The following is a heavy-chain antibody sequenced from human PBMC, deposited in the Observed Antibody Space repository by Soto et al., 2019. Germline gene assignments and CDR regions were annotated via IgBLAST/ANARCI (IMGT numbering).Heavy chain of an antibody. V-gene: IGHV1-18*01. CDR2: ISAFNGNT. D-gene: IGHD3-10*01. CDR3: ARDGGYGAGSYFDY. CDR1: GYMFRSYG. J-gene: IGHJ4*02. Sequence: QGQLVQSGAEVKRPGASVKVSCKASGYMFRSYGISWVRQAPGQGLEWIGWISAFNGNTNYPQNLQGRVTMTTDTSTSTAYMELRTLRSDDSAMYYCARDGGYGAGSYFDYWGQGTLVTVS.